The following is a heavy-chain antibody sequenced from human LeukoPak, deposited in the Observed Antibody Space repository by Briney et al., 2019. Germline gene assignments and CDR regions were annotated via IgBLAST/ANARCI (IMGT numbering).Heavy chain of an antibody. CDR3: ANAPLPLDY. J-gene: IGHJ4*02. Sequence: GGSLRLSCAASGFTFSSYAMSWVRQAPGKGLEWVSAISGSGAGTYYADSVKGRFTISRDNSKNTLYLQMNSLRAEDTAVYYCANAPLPLDYWGQGTLVTVSS. CDR1: GFTFSSYA. CDR2: ISGSGAGT. V-gene: IGHV3-23*01.